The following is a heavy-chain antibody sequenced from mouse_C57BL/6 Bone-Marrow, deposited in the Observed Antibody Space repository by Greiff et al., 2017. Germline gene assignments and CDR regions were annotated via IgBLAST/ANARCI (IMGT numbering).Heavy chain of an antibody. J-gene: IGHJ2*01. V-gene: IGHV14-4*01. CDR2: IDPEIGDT. Sequence: EVQLQQSGAELVRPGASVTLSCTASGFNIKDDYLHWVQQRPEQGLEWIGWIDPEIGDTEYASKFQGKATITSDTSSNTAYLQFSILTSEDTAVYYCSSLDGNYFDFWGQGTPLTVAS. CDR3: SSLDGNYFDF. CDR1: GFNIKDDY. D-gene: IGHD2-1*01.